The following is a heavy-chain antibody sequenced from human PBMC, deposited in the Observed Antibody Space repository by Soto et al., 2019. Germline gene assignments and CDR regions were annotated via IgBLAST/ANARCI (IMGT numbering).Heavy chain of an antibody. CDR2: ISGSGGRT. Sequence: EVQVLESGGGLVQPGGSLRLSCAASGFTFSSYAMSWVRQAPGKGLEWVSTISGSGGRTYYADSVKGRFTISRDNSKNTLYVEMNSLRAEDTAVYYCAKTAGDCSGGSCYSQGFDIWGQGTVVTVSS. CDR1: GFTFSSYA. J-gene: IGHJ3*02. D-gene: IGHD2-15*01. CDR3: AKTAGDCSGGSCYSQGFDI. V-gene: IGHV3-23*01.